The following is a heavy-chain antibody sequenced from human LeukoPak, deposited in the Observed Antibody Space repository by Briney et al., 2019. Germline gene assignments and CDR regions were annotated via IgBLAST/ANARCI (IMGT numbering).Heavy chain of an antibody. CDR2: MYPGNSDT. D-gene: IGHD3-3*01. V-gene: IGHV5-51*01. CDR3: ARRSSDGSGEGDS. CDR1: GYSFTNYW. J-gene: IGHJ5*01. Sequence: EESLKISCKASGYSFTNYWIGWVRQMPGKGLQWMGIMYPGNSDTRVSPSFQGQVTISADKSITTAYLQWSSLKASDTAIYYCARRSSDGSGEGDSWGQGTLVTVSS.